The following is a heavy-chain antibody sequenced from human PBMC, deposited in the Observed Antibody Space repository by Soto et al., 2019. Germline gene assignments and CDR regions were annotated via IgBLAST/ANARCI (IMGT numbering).Heavy chain of an antibody. CDR3: ARIRDESSSFRLYYYGMDV. CDR1: GFDFSNYE. Sequence: EVQLVQSGGGLIQPGGSLRLTCAASGFDFSNYEMNWVRQAPGKGRGWVSYISSSGNIIYYADSVKGRFIISRDNSKNALDLQMSSLRAEDTAIYHCARIRDESSSFRLYYYGMDVWGQGTTVTVS. J-gene: IGHJ6*02. V-gene: IGHV3-48*03. CDR2: ISSSGNII. D-gene: IGHD6-6*01.